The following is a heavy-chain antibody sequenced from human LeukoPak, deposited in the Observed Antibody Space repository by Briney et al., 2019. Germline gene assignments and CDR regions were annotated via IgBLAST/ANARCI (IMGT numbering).Heavy chain of an antibody. CDR3: AKRGHYYGSGSYLADY. D-gene: IGHD3-10*01. CDR2: ISSSGSTI. V-gene: IGHV3-48*03. J-gene: IGHJ4*02. Sequence: GSLRLSCAASGFTFSSYEMNWVRQAPGKGLEWVSYISSSGSTIYYADSVKGRFTISRDNSKNTLYLQMNSLRAEDTAVYYCAKRGHYYGSGSYLADYWGQGALVTVSS. CDR1: GFTFSSYE.